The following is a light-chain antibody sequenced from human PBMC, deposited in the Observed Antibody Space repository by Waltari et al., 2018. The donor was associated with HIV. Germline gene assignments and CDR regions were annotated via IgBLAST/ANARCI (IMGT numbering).Light chain of an antibody. J-gene: IGLJ2*01. CDR2: EVS. V-gene: IGLV2-14*01. CDR1: SSDVGAYDF. CDR3: SSFTTSNYLL. Sequence: QSALTQPASVSGSPGQSITVSCTGTSSDVGAYDFVSWYQQTPGTAPKLVIYEVSYRPSGISHRFSGSKSGNTASLTISGLQTEDEADYYCSSFTTSNYLLFGGGTKVTVL.